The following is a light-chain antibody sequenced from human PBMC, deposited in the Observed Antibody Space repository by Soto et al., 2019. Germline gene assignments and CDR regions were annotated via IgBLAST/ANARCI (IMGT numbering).Light chain of an antibody. CDR2: DAF. J-gene: IGKJ2*01. CDR1: QSVGST. V-gene: IGKV3-11*01. CDR3: QQRSTWSYT. Sequence: EIVLTQSPGTLSLSPGERATLSCRASQSVGSTLAWYQQKPGQAPRLLIYDAFSRATGIPARFSGGGSGPDFTLNISSLEAGDSAVYYCQQRSTWSYTFGQGTRLEIK.